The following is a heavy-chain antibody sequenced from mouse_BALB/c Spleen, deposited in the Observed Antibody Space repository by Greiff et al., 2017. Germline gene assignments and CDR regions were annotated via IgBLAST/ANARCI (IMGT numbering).Heavy chain of an antibody. CDR2: ISDGGSYT. Sequence: EVQVVESGGGLVKPGGSLKLSCAASGFTFSDYYMYWVRQTPEKRLEWVATISDGGSYTYYPDSVKGRFTISRDNAKNNLYLQMSSLKSEDTAMYYCARAQSNWYFDVWGAGTTVTVSS. V-gene: IGHV5-4*02. CDR3: ARAQSNWYFDV. CDR1: GFTFSDYY. J-gene: IGHJ1*01.